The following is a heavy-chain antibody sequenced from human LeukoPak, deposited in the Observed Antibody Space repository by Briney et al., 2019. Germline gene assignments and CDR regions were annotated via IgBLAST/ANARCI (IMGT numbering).Heavy chain of an antibody. CDR2: IYYSGST. CDR1: GGSISSGDYY. V-gene: IGHV4-30-4*08. CDR3: ARVGQDLGYYYYYMDV. D-gene: IGHD3-16*01. J-gene: IGHJ6*03. Sequence: PSETLSLTCTVSGGSISSGDYYWSWIRQPPGKGLEWIGYIYYSGSTYYNPSLKSRVTISVDTSKNQFSLKLSSVAAAVTAVYYCARVGQDLGYYYYYMDVWGKGTTVTVSS.